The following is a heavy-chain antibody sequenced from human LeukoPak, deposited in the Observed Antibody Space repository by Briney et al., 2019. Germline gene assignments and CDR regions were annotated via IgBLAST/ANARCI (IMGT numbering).Heavy chain of an antibody. D-gene: IGHD2-2*01. V-gene: IGHV3-30*02. Sequence: GGSLRLSCAASGFTFSSYGMHWVRQAPGKGLEWVAFIRYDGSNKYYADSVKGRFTISRDNSKNTLFLQMNSLRAEDTAVYYCAHGAMYQLDYWGQGTLVTVSS. CDR1: GFTFSSYG. CDR3: AHGAMYQLDY. CDR2: IRYDGSNK. J-gene: IGHJ4*02.